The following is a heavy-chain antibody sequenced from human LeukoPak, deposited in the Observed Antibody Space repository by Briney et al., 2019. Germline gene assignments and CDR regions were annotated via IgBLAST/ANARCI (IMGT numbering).Heavy chain of an antibody. Sequence: GGSLRLSCAASGFTFPSYAMSWVRQAPGKGLEWVSVISNSGGSTWYADSVKGRFTISRDNSKNTLYLQMNSLRAEDTAVYYCAREHNGDYVDYWGQGTLVTVSS. V-gene: IGHV3-23*01. D-gene: IGHD4-17*01. CDR1: GFTFPSYA. CDR3: AREHNGDYVDY. CDR2: ISNSGGST. J-gene: IGHJ4*02.